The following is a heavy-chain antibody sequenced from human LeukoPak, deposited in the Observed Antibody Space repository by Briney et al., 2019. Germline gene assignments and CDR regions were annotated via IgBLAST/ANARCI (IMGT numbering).Heavy chain of an antibody. Sequence: SVKVSCKASGGTFSSYAISWVRQAPGQGLEWMGRIIPIFGTANYAQKFQGRVTITTDESTSTAYMELSSLRSEDTAVYYCANGWYSSSWGRIYFDYWGQGTLVTVSS. V-gene: IGHV1-69*05. CDR3: ANGWYSSSWGRIYFDY. CDR2: IIPIFGTA. D-gene: IGHD6-13*01. J-gene: IGHJ4*02. CDR1: GGTFSSYA.